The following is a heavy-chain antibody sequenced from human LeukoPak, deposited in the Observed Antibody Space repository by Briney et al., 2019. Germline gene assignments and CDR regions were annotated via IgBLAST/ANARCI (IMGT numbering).Heavy chain of an antibody. V-gene: IGHV3-48*03. Sequence: GGSLKLSCAASGFTFSSYEMNWVRQAPGKGLEWVSYISSSGSTMYYADSVKGRFTISRDNAKNSLYLQMNSLRAEDTAVYYCARIPTRLAHFDYWGQGTLVTVSS. D-gene: IGHD2-15*01. J-gene: IGHJ4*02. CDR3: ARIPTRLAHFDY. CDR1: GFTFSSYE. CDR2: ISSSGSTM.